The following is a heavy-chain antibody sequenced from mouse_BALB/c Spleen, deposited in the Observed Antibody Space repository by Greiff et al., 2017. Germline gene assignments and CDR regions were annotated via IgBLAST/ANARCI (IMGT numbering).Heavy chain of an antibody. J-gene: IGHJ3*01. Sequence: QVQLKQPGAELVKPGASVKLSCKASGYTFTSYWMHWVKQRPGQGLEWIGEIDPSDSYTNYNQKFKGKATLTVDKSSSTAYMQLSSLTSEDSAVYYCAPTLLRLPWFAYWGQGTLVTVSA. CDR1: GYTFTSYW. V-gene: IGHV1-69*02. CDR2: IDPSDSYT. CDR3: APTLLRLPWFAY. D-gene: IGHD1-2*01.